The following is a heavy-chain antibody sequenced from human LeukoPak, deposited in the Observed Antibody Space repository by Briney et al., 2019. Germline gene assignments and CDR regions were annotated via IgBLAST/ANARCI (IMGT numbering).Heavy chain of an antibody. Sequence: GGSLRLSCTASGFTFSGYSMNWVRQAPGKGLEWVSFISNSGTTITYADSVKGRIAISRDNAKNSLFLQMNSLRDEDTAVYYCARTYSGTYYVFDYWGQGTLVTVSS. CDR1: GFTFSGYS. CDR3: ARTYSGTYYVFDY. V-gene: IGHV3-48*02. J-gene: IGHJ4*02. CDR2: ISNSGTTI. D-gene: IGHD1-26*01.